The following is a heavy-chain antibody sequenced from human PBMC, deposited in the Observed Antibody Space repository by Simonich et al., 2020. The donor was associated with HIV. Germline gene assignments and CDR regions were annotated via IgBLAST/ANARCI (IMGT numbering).Heavy chain of an antibody. Sequence: EVQLVESGGGLVQPGGSLRLSCAASGFTFSSYSMNWVRQAPGKGLEWVSYSSSRSRTINYADSVKGRFIISRDNAKNSLYLQMNSLRAEDTAVYYCARGSYYDISGSRYFDNWGQGTLVTVSS. J-gene: IGHJ4*02. V-gene: IGHV3-48*01. D-gene: IGHD3-22*01. CDR2: SSSRSRTI. CDR3: ARGSYYDISGSRYFDN. CDR1: GFTFSSYS.